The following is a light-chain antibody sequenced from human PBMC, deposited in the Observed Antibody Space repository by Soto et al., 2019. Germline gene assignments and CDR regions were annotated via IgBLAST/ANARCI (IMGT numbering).Light chain of an antibody. CDR1: SSDVGAYNS. CDR3: SSYTSSSTLV. J-gene: IGLJ1*01. CDR2: DVS. Sequence: QSVLTHPASVSGSPGQSITISCTGTSSDVGAYNSVAWYQHNPGKAPKLMIYDVSNRPSGVSSRFSGSKSANTASLSISGLQADDEADYYCSSYTSSSTLVFGTGTKVTVL. V-gene: IGLV2-14*01.